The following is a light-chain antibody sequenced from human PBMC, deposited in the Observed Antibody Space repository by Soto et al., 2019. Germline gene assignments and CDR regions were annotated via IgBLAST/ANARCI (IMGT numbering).Light chain of an antibody. Sequence: EIVLTQSPATLSLSPGERATLSCRASQSVSSYLAWYQQKPGQAPRLLIYDASNRATGIPARFSGSGSGTDFTLTISSLEPEDFALYYCQQRSNWQSTFGQGTRLEIK. J-gene: IGKJ5*01. CDR3: QQRSNWQST. V-gene: IGKV3-11*01. CDR1: QSVSSY. CDR2: DAS.